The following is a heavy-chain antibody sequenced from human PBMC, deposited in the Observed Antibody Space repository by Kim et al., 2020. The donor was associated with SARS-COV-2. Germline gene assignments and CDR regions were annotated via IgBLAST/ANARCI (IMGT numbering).Heavy chain of an antibody. J-gene: IGHJ4*02. CDR1: GGSISSSSYY. CDR2: IYYSGST. V-gene: IGHV4-39*01. CDR3: ARQPMTTVTVFDY. D-gene: IGHD4-4*01. Sequence: SETLSLTCTVSGGSISSSSYYWGWIRQPPGKGLEWIGSIYYSGSTYYNPSLKSRVTISVDTSKNQFSLKLSSVTAADTAVYYCARQPMTTVTVFDYWGQGTLVTVSS.